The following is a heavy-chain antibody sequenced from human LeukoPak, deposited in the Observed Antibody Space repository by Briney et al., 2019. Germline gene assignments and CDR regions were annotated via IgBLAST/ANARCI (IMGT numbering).Heavy chain of an antibody. V-gene: IGHV4-59*01. CDR2: IYYSGST. J-gene: IGHJ4*02. Sequence: KPSETLSLTCTVSGGSISSYYWSWIRQPPGKGLEWIGYIYYSGSTNYNPSLKSRVTISIDTSRNQFSLKLGSVIAADTAVYYCAIGEGLLDYWGQGTLVTVSS. D-gene: IGHD3-10*01. CDR1: GGSISSYY. CDR3: AIGEGLLDY.